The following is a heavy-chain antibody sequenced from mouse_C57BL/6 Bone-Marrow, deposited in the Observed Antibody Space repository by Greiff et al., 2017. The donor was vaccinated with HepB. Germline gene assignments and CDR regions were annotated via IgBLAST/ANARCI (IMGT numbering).Heavy chain of an antibody. Sequence: VQLKQSGAELVKPGASVKLSCTASGFNIKDYYMHWVKQRTEQGLEWIGRIDPEDGETKYAPKFQGKATITADTSSNAAYLQLSRLTSEDTAVYYCASPPYYYGSSYWYFDVWGTGTTVTVSS. V-gene: IGHV14-2*01. J-gene: IGHJ1*03. D-gene: IGHD1-1*01. CDR2: IDPEDGET. CDR3: ASPPYYYGSSYWYFDV. CDR1: GFNIKDYY.